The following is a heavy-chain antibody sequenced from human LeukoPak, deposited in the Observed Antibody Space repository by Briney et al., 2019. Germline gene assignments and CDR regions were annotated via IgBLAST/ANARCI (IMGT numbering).Heavy chain of an antibody. Sequence: PGRSLRLSCAASGFTFDDYAMHWVRQAPGKGLEWVSGISWNSGSIGYADSVKGRFTISRDNAKNSLYLQMNSLRAEDTALYYCAKDIHPLGGPLDYWGQGTLVTVSS. CDR3: AKDIHPLGGPLDY. J-gene: IGHJ4*02. CDR1: GFTFDDYA. CDR2: ISWNSGSI. D-gene: IGHD2-15*01. V-gene: IGHV3-9*01.